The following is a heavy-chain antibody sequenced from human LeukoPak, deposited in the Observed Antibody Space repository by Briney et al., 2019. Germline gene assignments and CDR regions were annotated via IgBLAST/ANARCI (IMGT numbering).Heavy chain of an antibody. J-gene: IGHJ4*02. CDR2: IYYSGST. CDR1: GGSISSGSYY. D-gene: IGHD3-10*01. CDR3: AREGVGGGDY. V-gene: IGHV4-61*01. Sequence: SQTLSLTCTVSGGSISSGSYYWSWIRQPPGKGLEWIGYIYYSGSTNYNPSLKSRVTISVDTSKNQFSLKLSSVTAADTAVYYCAREGVGGGDYWGQGTLVTVSS.